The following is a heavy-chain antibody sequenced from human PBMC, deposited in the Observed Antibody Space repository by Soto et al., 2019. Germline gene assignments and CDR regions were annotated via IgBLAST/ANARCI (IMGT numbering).Heavy chain of an antibody. CDR2: SGSGGST. J-gene: IGHJ4*02. V-gene: IGHV3-23*01. CDR3: ARRSSGWYFDY. CDR1: GFTFSSYA. Sequence: EVQLLESGGGLVQPGGSLRLSCAASGFTFSSYAMNWVRQAPGKGLEWVSISGSGGSTYYADSVKGRFTISRDNSKNTLYLQMNSLRAEDTAVYYCARRSSGWYFDYWGQGTLATVSS. D-gene: IGHD6-19*01.